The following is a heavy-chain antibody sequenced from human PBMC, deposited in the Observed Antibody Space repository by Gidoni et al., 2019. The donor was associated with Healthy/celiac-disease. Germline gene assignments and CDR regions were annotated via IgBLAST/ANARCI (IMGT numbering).Heavy chain of an antibody. J-gene: IGHJ6*02. CDR2: IYTSGST. D-gene: IGHD3-3*01. V-gene: IGHV4-61*02. Sequence: QVQLQESGPGLVKPSQTLSLPCTVSGGSISSGSYYWSWIRQPAGKGLEWIGRIYTSGSTNYNPSLKSRVTMSVDTSKNQFSLKLSSVTAADTAVYDCAREEYFWSGYSYYYYGMDVWGQGTTVTVSS. CDR3: AREEYFWSGYSYYYYGMDV. CDR1: GGSISSGSYY.